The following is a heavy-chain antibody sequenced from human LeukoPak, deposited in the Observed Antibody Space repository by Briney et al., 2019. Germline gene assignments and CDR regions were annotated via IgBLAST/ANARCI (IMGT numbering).Heavy chain of an antibody. CDR2: IYYSGST. CDR3: ARDGAYCSSTSCIPSGGFDP. J-gene: IGHJ5*02. V-gene: IGHV4-31*03. D-gene: IGHD2-2*01. CDR1: GGSISSGGYY. Sequence: SETLSLTCTVSGGSISSGGYYWSWIRQHPGKGLEWIGYIYYSGSTYYNPSLKSRVTISVDTSKNQFSLKLSYVTAADTAVYYCARDGAYCSSTSCIPSGGFDPWGQGTLVTVSS.